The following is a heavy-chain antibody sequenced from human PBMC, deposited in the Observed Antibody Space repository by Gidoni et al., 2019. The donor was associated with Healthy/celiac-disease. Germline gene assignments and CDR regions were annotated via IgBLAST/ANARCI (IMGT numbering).Heavy chain of an antibody. D-gene: IGHD4-17*01. J-gene: IGHJ6*02. CDR2: IYHSGST. CDR3: ARRGDGDYAARPMDV. V-gene: IGHV4-4*02. Sequence: QVQLQESGPGLVTPSGTLSLTCAVSGGSFSSSNWWRWVRQPPGKGLEWIGEIYHSGSTNYNPSLKSRVTISVDKSKNQFSLKLSSVTAADTAVYYCARRGDGDYAARPMDVWGQGTTVTVSS. CDR1: GGSFSSSNW.